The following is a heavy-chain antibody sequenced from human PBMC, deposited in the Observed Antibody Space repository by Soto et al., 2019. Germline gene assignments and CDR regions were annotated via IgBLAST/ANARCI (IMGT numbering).Heavy chain of an antibody. CDR1: GVTFSSYW. Sequence: GGSLRLSCAASGVTFSSYWMGGVRQAPGKGLEWVANIKEDGSEKYYVDSVKGRFTISRDNAKNSLYLQMNSLRAEDTAVYYCARSGESGSYRNYFDYWGQGTLVTVSS. V-gene: IGHV3-7*05. CDR3: ARSGESGSYRNYFDY. D-gene: IGHD1-26*01. CDR2: IKEDGSEK. J-gene: IGHJ4*02.